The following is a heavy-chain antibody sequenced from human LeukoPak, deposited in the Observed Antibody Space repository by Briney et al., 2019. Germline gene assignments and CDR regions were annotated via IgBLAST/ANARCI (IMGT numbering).Heavy chain of an antibody. Sequence: GGSLRLSCAASGFTFSSYAMSWVRQAPGKGLEWVSAISGGGGSTYYADSVKGRFTISRDNSKNTLYLQMNSLRAEDTAVYYCAKVRFGGYYFDYWGQGTLVTVSS. J-gene: IGHJ4*02. V-gene: IGHV3-23*01. D-gene: IGHD3-10*01. CDR2: ISGGGGST. CDR1: GFTFSSYA. CDR3: AKVRFGGYYFDY.